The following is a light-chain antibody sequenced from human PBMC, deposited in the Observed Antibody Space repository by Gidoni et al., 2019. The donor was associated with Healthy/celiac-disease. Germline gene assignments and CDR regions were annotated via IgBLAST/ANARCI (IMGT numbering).Light chain of an antibody. CDR1: QSVSSN. CDR2: GAS. J-gene: IGKJ2*01. CDR3: QQYNNWYMYT. Sequence: EIVMTQSPATLSVSPGERATLSCRASQSVSSNLSWYQQKPGQAPRLLIYGASTRATGIPARFSGSGSGTEFTPTIISLQSEDFSVYYCQQYNNWYMYTFGQGTKLEIK. V-gene: IGKV3-15*01.